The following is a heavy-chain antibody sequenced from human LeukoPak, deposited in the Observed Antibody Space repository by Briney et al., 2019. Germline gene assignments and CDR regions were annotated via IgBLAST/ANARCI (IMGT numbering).Heavy chain of an antibody. J-gene: IGHJ4*02. D-gene: IGHD3-22*01. CDR1: GGSFSGYY. CDR3: ARDYDSSGYYYGSFDY. V-gene: IGHV4-34*01. CDR2: INHSGST. Sequence: PSETLSLTCAVYGGSFSGYYWSWIRQPPGKGLEWIGEINHSGSTNYNPSLKSRVTISVDTSKNQFSLKLNSVTAADTAVYYCARDYDSSGYYYGSFDYWGQGTLVTVSS.